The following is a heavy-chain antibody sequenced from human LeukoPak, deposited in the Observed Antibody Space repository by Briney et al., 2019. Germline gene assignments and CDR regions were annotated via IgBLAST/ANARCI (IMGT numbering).Heavy chain of an antibody. Sequence: TGRSPRLSCAASGFTFSSYSMNWVRQAPGKGLEWVSSISSSSSYIYYADSVKGRFTISRDNAKNSLYLQMNSLRAEDTAVYYCARDHRSKYYYDSSGYYLWGFGTYWYFDLWGRGTLVTVSS. J-gene: IGHJ2*01. CDR3: ARDHRSKYYYDSSGYYLWGFGTYWYFDL. V-gene: IGHV3-21*01. D-gene: IGHD3-22*01. CDR1: GFTFSSYS. CDR2: ISSSSSYI.